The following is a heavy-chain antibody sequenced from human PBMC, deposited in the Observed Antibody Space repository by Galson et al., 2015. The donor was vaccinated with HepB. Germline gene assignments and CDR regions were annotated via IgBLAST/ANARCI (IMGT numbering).Heavy chain of an antibody. CDR1: GYTYTNYG. CDR2: ISAHNVNA. CDR3: ASGKYYDAFDI. D-gene: IGHD3-10*01. V-gene: IGHV1-18*04. J-gene: IGHJ3*02. Sequence: SVKVSCKASGYTYTNYGITWVRQAPGQGLEWLGWISAHNVNAKYGQKFQGRVTMTADTSTSTVYMDLRSLRDDDKAIYYCASGKYYDAFDIWGQGTLVTVSS.